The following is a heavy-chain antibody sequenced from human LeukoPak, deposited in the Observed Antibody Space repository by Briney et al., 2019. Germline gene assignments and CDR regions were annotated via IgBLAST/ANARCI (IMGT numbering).Heavy chain of an antibody. CDR3: ARDGGYGTAFDI. Sequence: SETLSLTCTVSGGSISSYYWSWIRQPPGKGLEWIGYIYYSGSTNYNPSLKSRVTISVDTSKNQFSLKLSSVTAADTAVYYCARDGGYGTAFDIWGQGTMVTVSS. CDR1: GGSISSYY. CDR2: IYYSGST. D-gene: IGHD5-12*01. V-gene: IGHV4-59*12. J-gene: IGHJ3*02.